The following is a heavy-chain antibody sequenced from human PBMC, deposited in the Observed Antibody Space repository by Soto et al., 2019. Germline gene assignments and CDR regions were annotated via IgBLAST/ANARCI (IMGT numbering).Heavy chain of an antibody. CDR3: AREVVITFGKLAIHPFDY. D-gene: IGHD3-16*01. J-gene: IGHJ4*02. CDR1: GGTFSSYA. Sequence: ASVKVSCKASGGTFSSYAISWVRQAPGQGLEWMGGIIPSGGSTSYAQKFQGRVTMTRDTSTSTVYMELSSLRSEDTAVYYCAREVVITFGKLAIHPFDYWGQGTLVTVSS. V-gene: IGHV1-46*01. CDR2: IIPSGGST.